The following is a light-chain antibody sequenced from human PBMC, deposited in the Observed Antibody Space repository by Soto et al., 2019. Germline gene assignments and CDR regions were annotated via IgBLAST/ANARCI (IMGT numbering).Light chain of an antibody. J-gene: IGLJ2*01. Sequence: QSALTQPASVSGSPGQSITISCTGTSSDVGSYNLVSWYQLHPGKAPKLMIYEGSKRPSGVSNRFSGSKSGNTASLTISGLQAEDGADYYCCSYAGSSTLVVFGGGTKVTVL. CDR3: CSYAGSSTLVV. V-gene: IGLV2-23*01. CDR1: SSDVGSYNL. CDR2: EGS.